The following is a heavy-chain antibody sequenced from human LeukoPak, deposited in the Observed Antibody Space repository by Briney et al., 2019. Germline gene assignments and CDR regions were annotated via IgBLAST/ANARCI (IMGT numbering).Heavy chain of an antibody. D-gene: IGHD3-3*01. CDR2: IYYSGST. Sequence: SETLSLTCTVSGGSISSSSYYWGWIRQPPGKGLEWIESIYYSGSTYYNPSLKSRVTISVDTSKNQFSLKLSSVTAADTAVYYCARPVGNYDFWSGMDAFDIWGQGTMVTVSS. V-gene: IGHV4-39*01. CDR3: ARPVGNYDFWSGMDAFDI. J-gene: IGHJ3*02. CDR1: GGSISSSSYY.